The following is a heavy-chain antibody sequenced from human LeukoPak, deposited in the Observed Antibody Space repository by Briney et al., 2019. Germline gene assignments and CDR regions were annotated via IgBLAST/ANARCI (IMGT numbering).Heavy chain of an antibody. CDR2: IWYDGSNK. CDR1: GFTFSSYG. V-gene: IGHV3-33*06. J-gene: IGHJ4*02. Sequence: PGRSLRLSCAASGFTFSSYGMHWVRQAPGKGLEWVAVIWYDGSNKYYADSVKGRFTISRDNSKNTLYLQMNSLRAEDAAVYYCAKARRENVAVVDYWGQGTLVTVSS. CDR3: AKARRENVAVVDY. D-gene: IGHD6-19*01.